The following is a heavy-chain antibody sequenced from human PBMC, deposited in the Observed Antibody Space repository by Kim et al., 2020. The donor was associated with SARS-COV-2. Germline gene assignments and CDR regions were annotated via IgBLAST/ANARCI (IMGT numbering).Heavy chain of an antibody. CDR3: ARGLSDDY. V-gene: IGHV4-34*01. CDR1: GGSFSGYY. J-gene: IGHJ4*02. Sequence: SETLSLTCAVYGGSFSGYYWSWIRQPPGKGLEWIGEINHSGSTNYNPSLKSRVTISVDTSKNQFSLKLSSVTAADTAVYYCARGLSDDYWGQGTLVTVSS. CDR2: INHSGST. D-gene: IGHD1-26*01.